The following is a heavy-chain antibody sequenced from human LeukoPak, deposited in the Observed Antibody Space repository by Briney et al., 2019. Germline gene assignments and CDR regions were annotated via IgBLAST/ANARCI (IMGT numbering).Heavy chain of an antibody. Sequence: PSETLSLTCTVSGGSISSSSYYWGWIRQPPGKGLEWIGSIYYSGSTYYNPSLKSRVTISVDPSKNQFSLKLSSVTAADTAVYYCARVVVAATAWFEPWGQGTLVTVSS. D-gene: IGHD2-15*01. CDR1: GGSISSSSYY. CDR2: IYYSGST. CDR3: ARVVVAATAWFEP. V-gene: IGHV4-39*01. J-gene: IGHJ5*02.